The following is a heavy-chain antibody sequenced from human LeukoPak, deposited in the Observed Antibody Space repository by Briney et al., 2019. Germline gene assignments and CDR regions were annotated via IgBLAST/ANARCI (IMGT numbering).Heavy chain of an antibody. V-gene: IGHV1-18*01. J-gene: IGHJ4*02. CDR2: ISAYNGNT. Sequence: GASVKVSCKASGYTFTSYGISWVRQAPGQGLEWMGWISAYNGNTNYAQKLQGRVTMTTDTSTSTAYMELRSLRSDDTAVYYCAREGSGSYWGPKSFDYWGQGTLVTVSS. CDR3: AREGSGSYWGPKSFDY. D-gene: IGHD1-26*01. CDR1: GYTFTSYG.